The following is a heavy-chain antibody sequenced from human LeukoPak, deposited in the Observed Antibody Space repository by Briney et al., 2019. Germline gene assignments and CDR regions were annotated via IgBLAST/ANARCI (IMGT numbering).Heavy chain of an antibody. J-gene: IGHJ4*02. CDR3: ARAWGNSRYFDY. Sequence: SETLSLTCTVSGGSISSHYWSWIRQPPGKGLEWIGYIYYSGSTNYNPSLKSRVTISVDTSKNQFSLKLSSVTAADTAVYYCARAWGNSRYFDYWGQGTLVTVSS. V-gene: IGHV4-59*11. D-gene: IGHD4-23*01. CDR2: IYYSGST. CDR1: GGSISSHY.